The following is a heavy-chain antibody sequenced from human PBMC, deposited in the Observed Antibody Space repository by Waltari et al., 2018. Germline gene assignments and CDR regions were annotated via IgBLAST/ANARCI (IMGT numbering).Heavy chain of an antibody. CDR2: INHSGST. D-gene: IGHD3-3*01. CDR1: GGSFSGYY. Sequence: QVQLQQWGAGLLKPSETLSLTCAVYGGSFSGYYWSWIRQPPGKGLEWIGEINHSGSTNYNPSRKSRVTISVDTSKNQFSLKLSSVTAADTAVYYCARATYDFWSGYYHMDYWGQGTLVTVSS. J-gene: IGHJ4*02. CDR3: ARATYDFWSGYYHMDY. V-gene: IGHV4-34*01.